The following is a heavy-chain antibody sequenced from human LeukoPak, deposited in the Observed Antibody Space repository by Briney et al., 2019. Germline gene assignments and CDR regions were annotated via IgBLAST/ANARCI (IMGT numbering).Heavy chain of an antibody. CDR1: GFAFNSYW. D-gene: IGHD3-3*01. Sequence: GGSLRLSCAASGFAFNSYWMSWVRQTPGKGLEWVATMDGGGSATYYVDSVKGRLTITRDNAKNSLYLQMNSLRAEDTAVYYCARGVPYASWSGPHYSDYWGQGTLVTVSS. CDR2: MDGGGSAT. CDR3: ARGVPYASWSGPHYSDY. V-gene: IGHV3-7*01. J-gene: IGHJ4*02.